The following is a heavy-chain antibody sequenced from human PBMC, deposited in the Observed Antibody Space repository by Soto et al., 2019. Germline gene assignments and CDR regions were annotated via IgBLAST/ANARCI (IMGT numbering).Heavy chain of an antibody. V-gene: IGHV3-48*03. J-gene: IGHJ4*02. CDR3: ARMGGVVVAAPFGY. CDR2: ISSSGSTI. CDR1: GFTFSSYE. Sequence: EVQLVESGGGLVQPGGSLRLSCAASGFTFSSYEMNWVRQAPGKGLESVSYISSSGSTIYYADSVKGRFTISRDNAKNSLYLQMNSLRAEDTAVYYCARMGGVVVAAPFGYWGQGTLVTVSS. D-gene: IGHD2-15*01.